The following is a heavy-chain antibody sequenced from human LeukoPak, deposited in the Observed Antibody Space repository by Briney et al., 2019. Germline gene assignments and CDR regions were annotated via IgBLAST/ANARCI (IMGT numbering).Heavy chain of an antibody. CDR2: IKSKTDGGTT. Sequence: GGSLRLSCAASGFTFSNAWMSWVRQAPGKGLEWVGRIKSKTDGGTTDYAAPVKGRFTISRDDSKNTLYLQMNSLKTEDTAVYYCTTLHYYDSSGYYPLEYYYYGMDVWGQGTTVTVSS. CDR3: TTLHYYDSSGYYPLEYYYYGMDV. V-gene: IGHV3-15*01. CDR1: GFTFSNAW. D-gene: IGHD3-22*01. J-gene: IGHJ6*02.